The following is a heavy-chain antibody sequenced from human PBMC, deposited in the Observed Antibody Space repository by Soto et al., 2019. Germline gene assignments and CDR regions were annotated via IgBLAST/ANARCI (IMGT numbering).Heavy chain of an antibody. D-gene: IGHD3-16*02. CDR3: ARSAPDYDYVWGSYPQLYYFDY. CDR2: IYYSGST. J-gene: IGHJ4*02. Sequence: TSETLSLTCPVSGGSISSYYWSWIRQPPGKGLEWIGYIYYSGSTNYNPSLKSRVTISVDTSKNQFSLKLSSVTAADTAVYYCARSAPDYDYVWGSYPQLYYFDYWGQGTLVTVSS. V-gene: IGHV4-59*01. CDR1: GGSISSYY.